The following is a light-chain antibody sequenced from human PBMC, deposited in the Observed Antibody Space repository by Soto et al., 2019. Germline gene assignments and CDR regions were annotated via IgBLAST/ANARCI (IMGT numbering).Light chain of an antibody. CDR1: SSDIGGYNS. V-gene: IGLV2-8*01. CDR3: SSYTDTKSLV. J-gene: IGLJ1*01. CDR2: DVT. Sequence: QSALTQSPSASGSPGQSVTISCTGTSSDIGGYNSVSWYQKHPGKAPKVMIYDVTKRPSGVPDRFSGSKSGNTASLTVSALQAEDEADYYCSSYTDTKSLVFGTGTKLTVL.